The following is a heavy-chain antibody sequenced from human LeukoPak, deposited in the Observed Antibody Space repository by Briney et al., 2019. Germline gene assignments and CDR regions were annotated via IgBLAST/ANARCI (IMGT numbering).Heavy chain of an antibody. CDR2: ISENKGNT. J-gene: IGHJ4*02. CDR1: GYTFTTYG. D-gene: IGHD6-19*01. Sequence: ASVKVSCKASGYTFTTYGINWVRQAPGQGPEWMGWISENKGNTNHAQRFQGRVTMTTDTSTNTAYMELRSLRSDDTAVYYCARGIAVTREFDQWGQGTLVIVSS. V-gene: IGHV1-18*04. CDR3: ARGIAVTREFDQ.